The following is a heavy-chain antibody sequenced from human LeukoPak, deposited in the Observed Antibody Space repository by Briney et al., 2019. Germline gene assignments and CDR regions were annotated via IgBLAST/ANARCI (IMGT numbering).Heavy chain of an antibody. CDR3: ARGGDYSNHYFDY. V-gene: IGHV3-30-3*01. J-gene: IGHJ4*02. CDR1: GFTFSSYA. Sequence: GGSLRLSCAASGFTFSSYAMHWVRQAPGKGLEWVAVISYDGSNKYYADSVKGRFTISRDNSKNTLYLQMNSLRAEDTAVYYCARGGDYSNHYFDYWGQGTLVTVSS. CDR2: ISYDGSNK. D-gene: IGHD4-11*01.